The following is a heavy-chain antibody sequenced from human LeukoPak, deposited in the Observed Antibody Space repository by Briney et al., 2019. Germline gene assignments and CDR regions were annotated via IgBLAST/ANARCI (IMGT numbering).Heavy chain of an antibody. CDR1: GSIFSSYA. D-gene: IGHD4-23*01. CDR3: VRDYGGSSGAFDL. CDR2: ISSSSGDI. Sequence: GGSLRLSCRASGSIFSSYALNWVRRAPGQGLEWVSSISSSSGDIYYTDSVKGRFTISRDNARKSLYLQMNSLRVEDTAVYYCVRDYGGSSGAFDLWGQGTMVTVSS. J-gene: IGHJ3*01. V-gene: IGHV3-21*01.